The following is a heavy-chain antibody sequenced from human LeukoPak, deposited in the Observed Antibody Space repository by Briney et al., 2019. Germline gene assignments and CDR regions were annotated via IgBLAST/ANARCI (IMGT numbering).Heavy chain of an antibody. CDR1: GFTIRSYV. CDR2: ISYDGSNK. CDR3: AKDQKNYYDNTGLDY. D-gene: IGHD3-22*01. Sequence: PGGSLRLSCAASGFTIRSYVMHWVRQAPGKGLECVAVISYDGSNKYYADSVKGRFTISRDNSKNTLYLQMNSLRAEDTALYYCAKDQKNYYDNTGLDYWGQGTLVTVSS. J-gene: IGHJ4*02. V-gene: IGHV3-30*04.